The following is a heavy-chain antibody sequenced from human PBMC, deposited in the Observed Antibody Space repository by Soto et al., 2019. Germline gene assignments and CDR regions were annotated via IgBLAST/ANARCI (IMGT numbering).Heavy chain of an antibody. Sequence: GCLRLSGVVSGWSCSDSYMTWVRQIPGKGLEWIASMSSGAFTISYAAAGKGRFTISRDDGHNSLFLQMDSLRAEDTALYYCARDPTRLSRWGQGPLVTVAS. CDR1: GWSCSDSY. CDR2: MSSGAFTI. D-gene: IGHD3-3*02. J-gene: IGHJ4*02. V-gene: IGHV3-11*01. CDR3: ARDPTRLSR.